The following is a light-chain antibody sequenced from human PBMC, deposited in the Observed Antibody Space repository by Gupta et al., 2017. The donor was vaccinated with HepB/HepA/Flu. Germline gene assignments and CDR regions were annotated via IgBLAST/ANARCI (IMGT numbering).Light chain of an antibody. Sequence: QSALTQPRPVSGSPGPSVTISCTGTSSDVGSYNYVSWYQQHPGKAPKLMISDVSKRPSGVPERFSGSKSGNTASLTISGLQAEDEADYYCCSYAGSYTYVIFGGGTQLTVL. CDR2: DVS. CDR3: CSYAGSYTYVI. V-gene: IGLV2-11*01. J-gene: IGLJ2*01. CDR1: SSDVGSYNY.